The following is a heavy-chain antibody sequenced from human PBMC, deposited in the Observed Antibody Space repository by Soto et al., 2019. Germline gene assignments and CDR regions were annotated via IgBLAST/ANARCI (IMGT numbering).Heavy chain of an antibody. J-gene: IGHJ3*02. V-gene: IGHV4-34*01. CDR3: ARRNTMIVPGARGFGI. CDR2: INHSGST. D-gene: IGHD3-22*01. Sequence: SETMPLTYTVDDLSFRDYYGRWLSPPPGKGLEWIGEINHSGSTNYNPSLKSRVTISVDTSKNQFSLKLSSVTAADTAVYYCARRNTMIVPGARGFGICGQGTMVSV. CDR1: DLSFRDYY.